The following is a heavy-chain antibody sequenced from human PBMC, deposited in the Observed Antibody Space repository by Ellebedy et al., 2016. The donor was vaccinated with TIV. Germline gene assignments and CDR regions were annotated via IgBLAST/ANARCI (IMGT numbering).Heavy chain of an antibody. CDR1: GGPTSSSNW. CDR3: ARDSIARFDY. J-gene: IGHJ4*02. CDR2: IYHSGST. D-gene: IGHD6-6*01. V-gene: IGHV4-4*02. Sequence: SETLSPTXAASGGPTSSSNWWGWARQPPGKGLEWIGEIYHSGSTNYNPSLKSRVTISVDKSKNQFSLKLSSVTAADTAVYYCARDSIARFDYWGQGTLVTVSS.